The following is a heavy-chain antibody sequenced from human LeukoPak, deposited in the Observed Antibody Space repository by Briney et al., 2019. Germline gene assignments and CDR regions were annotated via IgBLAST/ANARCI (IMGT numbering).Heavy chain of an antibody. V-gene: IGHV3-7*01. CDR2: INQDGSEK. D-gene: IGHD6-6*01. CDR1: GFTFSNYW. J-gene: IGHJ4*02. Sequence: PGGSLRLSCAASGFTFSNYWMSWVRQAPGKGLEWVANINQDGSEKNYVNSVKGRFTISRDNAKNSLYLQMNSLRAEDTAVYYCARDLQIAARQGSYFDYWGQGTLVTVSS. CDR3: ARDLQIAARQGSYFDY.